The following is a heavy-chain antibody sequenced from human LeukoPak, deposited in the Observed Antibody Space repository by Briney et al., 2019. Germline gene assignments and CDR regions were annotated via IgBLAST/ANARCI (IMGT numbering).Heavy chain of an antibody. Sequence: SGTLSLTCTVSGGSISSGDYYWSWIRQPPGKGLEWIGYIYHSGSTYYNPSLKSRVTISVDTSKNQFSLKLSSVTAADTAVYYCARWDIVVVPAAADDAFDIWGQGTMVTVSS. CDR1: GGSISSGDYY. CDR3: ARWDIVVVPAAADDAFDI. CDR2: IYHSGST. D-gene: IGHD2-2*01. V-gene: IGHV4-30-4*08. J-gene: IGHJ3*02.